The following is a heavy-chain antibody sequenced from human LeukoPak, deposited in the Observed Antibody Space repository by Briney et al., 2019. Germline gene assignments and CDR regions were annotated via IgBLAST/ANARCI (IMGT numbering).Heavy chain of an antibody. CDR2: ISLSGGTT. D-gene: IGHD6-6*01. CDR1: GFTFSNYA. J-gene: IGHJ4*02. CDR3: AKEDRGSSHKFFDY. Sequence: PGGSLRLSCAASGFTFSNYAMSWVRQAPGKGLERVSSISLSGGTTDYADSVKGRFTISRDNSKNTLDLQMNSLTAEDTALYYCAKEDRGSSHKFFDYWGQGTLVTVSS. V-gene: IGHV3-23*01.